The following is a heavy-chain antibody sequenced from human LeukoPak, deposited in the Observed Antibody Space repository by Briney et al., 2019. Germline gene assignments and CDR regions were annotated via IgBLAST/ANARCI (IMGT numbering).Heavy chain of an antibody. CDR2: IYTSGST. V-gene: IGHV4-4*07. Sequence: SETLSLTCTVSGGSISSYYWSWIRQPAGKGLEWIGRIYTSGSTNYNPSLKSRVIMSVDTSKNQFSLKLSSVAAADTAVYYCARDSRYCSSTSCYRPFDYWGQGTLVTVSS. CDR3: ARDSRYCSSTSCYRPFDY. CDR1: GGSISSYY. J-gene: IGHJ4*02. D-gene: IGHD2-2*02.